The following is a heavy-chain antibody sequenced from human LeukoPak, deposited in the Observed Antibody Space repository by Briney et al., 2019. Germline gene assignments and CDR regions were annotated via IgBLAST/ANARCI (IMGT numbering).Heavy chain of an antibody. V-gene: IGHV4-59*01. J-gene: IGHJ6*03. CDR1: GGSIGSYY. Sequence: PSETLSLTCTVSGGSIGSYYWSWIRQPPGKGLEWIGYIYYSGSTNYNPSLKSRVTISVDTSKNQFSLKLSSVTAADTAVYYCARADYYYYYMDVWGKGTTVTISS. CDR2: IYYSGST. CDR3: ARADYYYYYMDV.